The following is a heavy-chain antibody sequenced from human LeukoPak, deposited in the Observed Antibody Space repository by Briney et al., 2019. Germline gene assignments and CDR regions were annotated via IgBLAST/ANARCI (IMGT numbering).Heavy chain of an antibody. D-gene: IGHD4-11*01. J-gene: IGHJ3*02. CDR1: GFTFTTHS. CDR3: AGDGTVVLPGDALDI. CDR2: INHDGNDI. Sequence: PGGSLRLSCAASGFTFTTHSMNWVPQAPGKRLERGSYINHDGNDIYYGESVKGLFTISRDNAKNSLYLQMHTLEAEDTAVYYWAGDGTVVLPGDALDIWGQGTMVTVSS. V-gene: IGHV3-21*05.